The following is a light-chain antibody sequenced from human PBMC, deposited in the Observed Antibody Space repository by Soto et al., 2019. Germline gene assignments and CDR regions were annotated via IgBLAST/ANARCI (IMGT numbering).Light chain of an antibody. J-gene: IGKJ1*01. V-gene: IGKV3-20*01. CDR1: QSVSTSK. CDR2: DAS. CDR3: QQYVNIVWT. Sequence: IVLTQSPGTLSLSPGGRATLSCRTSQSVSTSKLAWYQQRPGQAPRLLMYDASRRATGIPDRFSGSGSGTDFTLTISRLEPEDVAVYYCQQYVNIVWTFGQGTKV.